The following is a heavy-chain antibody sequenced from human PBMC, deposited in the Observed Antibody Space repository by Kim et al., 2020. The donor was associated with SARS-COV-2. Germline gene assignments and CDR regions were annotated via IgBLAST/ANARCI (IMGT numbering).Heavy chain of an antibody. Sequence: SETLSLTCAVYGGSFSGYYWSWIRQPPGKGLEWIGEINHSGSTNYNPSLKSRVTISVDTSKNQFSLKLSSVTAADTAVYYCAVRESTYASNCFGYWGQGTLVTVSS. CDR1: GGSFSGYY. J-gene: IGHJ4*02. D-gene: IGHD2-2*01. CDR2: INHSGST. V-gene: IGHV4-34*01. CDR3: AVRESTYASNCFGY.